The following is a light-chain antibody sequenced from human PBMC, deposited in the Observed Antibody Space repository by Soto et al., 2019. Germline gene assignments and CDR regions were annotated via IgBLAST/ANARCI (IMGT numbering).Light chain of an antibody. CDR1: TSNLGDNY. V-gene: IGLV1-51*01. CDR3: AACDSSLGVVV. J-gene: IGLJ2*01. Sequence: QSVLTQPPSVSAAPRQKVTISCSGGTSNLGDNYVCWYQQVPGTAPKLLIYDNNERPPAIPGRFSGSKSGTSATLGITGLKPGAEADYYCAACDSSLGVVVFGGGTKVTVL. CDR2: DNN.